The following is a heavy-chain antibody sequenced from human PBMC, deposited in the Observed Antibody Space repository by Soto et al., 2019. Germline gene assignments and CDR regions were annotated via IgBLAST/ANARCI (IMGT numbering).Heavy chain of an antibody. CDR1: GFTFSSNG. CDR2: VAYDGSKT. Sequence: QVQLVESGGGVVQPGRSLRLPCAASGFTFSSNGMHWVRQAPGKGLEWVALVAYDGSKTYHGDSVRGRFTISRDNSENTLYLQMNSLRAEDTAVYYCARWVGGSMYDNSGKYDSWGQGTLVTVSS. D-gene: IGHD3-22*01. J-gene: IGHJ5*01. CDR3: ARWVGGSMYDNSGKYDS. V-gene: IGHV3-30*03.